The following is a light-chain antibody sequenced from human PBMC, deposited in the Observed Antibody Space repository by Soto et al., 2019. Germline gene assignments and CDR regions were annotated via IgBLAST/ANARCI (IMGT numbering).Light chain of an antibody. V-gene: IGKV3-20*01. J-gene: IGKJ4*01. CDR2: GAS. Sequence: ENVLTQSPGTLSLSPGERATLSCRASQTVSGSYVAWYQQKPGQTPRLLIYGASSMATGIPDRFSGSGSGTDFTLTISRLEPEDFAVYHCQQYGDSPLTFGGGTKVEIK. CDR1: QTVSGSY. CDR3: QQYGDSPLT.